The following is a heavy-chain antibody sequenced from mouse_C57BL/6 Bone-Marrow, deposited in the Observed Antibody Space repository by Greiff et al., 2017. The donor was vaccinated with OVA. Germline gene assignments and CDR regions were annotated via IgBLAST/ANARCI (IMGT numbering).Heavy chain of an antibody. CDR3: ARRGYFYY. V-gene: IGHV1-81*01. CDR1: GYTFTSYG. Sequence: VKVVESGAELARPGASVKLSCKASGYTFTSYGISWVKQRTGQGLEWIGEIYPRSGNTYYNEKFKGKATLTADKSSSTAYMELRSLTSEDSAVYFCARRGYFYYWGQGTTLTVSS. CDR2: IYPRSGNT. J-gene: IGHJ2*01.